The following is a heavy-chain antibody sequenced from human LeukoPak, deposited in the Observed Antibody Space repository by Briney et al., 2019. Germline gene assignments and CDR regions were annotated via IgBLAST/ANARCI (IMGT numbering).Heavy chain of an antibody. V-gene: IGHV4-38-2*01. CDR3: ARGDRFTPYAFDI. J-gene: IGHJ3*02. D-gene: IGHD2-15*01. CDR2: IYHSGST. CDR1: GYSISSGYY. Sequence: SETLSLTCAVSGYSISSGYYWGWIRQPPGKGLEWIGSIYHSGSTYYNPSLKSRVTISVDTSKNQFSLKLSSVTAADTAVYYCARGDRFTPYAFDIWGQGTMVTVSS.